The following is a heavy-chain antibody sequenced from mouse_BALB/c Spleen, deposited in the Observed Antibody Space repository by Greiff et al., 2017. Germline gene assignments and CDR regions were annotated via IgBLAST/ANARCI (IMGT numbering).Heavy chain of an antibody. J-gene: IGHJ4*01. D-gene: IGHD2-1*01. CDR2: IDPANGNT. CDR1: GFNIKDTY. Sequence: EVQLQQSGAELVKPGASVKLSCTASGFNIKDTYMHWVKQRPEQGLEWIGRIDPANGNTKYDPKFQGKATITADTSSNTAYLQLSSLTSEDTAVYYCALYYGNYGYGAMDYWGQGTSVTVSS. CDR3: ALYYGNYGYGAMDY. V-gene: IGHV14-3*02.